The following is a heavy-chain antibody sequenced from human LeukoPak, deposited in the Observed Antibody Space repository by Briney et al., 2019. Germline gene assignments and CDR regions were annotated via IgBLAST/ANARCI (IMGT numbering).Heavy chain of an antibody. CDR2: ITGSGGTT. D-gene: IGHD7-27*01. CDR1: GFAFSNYG. CDR3: AKDGNWARFEN. V-gene: IGHV3-23*01. Sequence: GGTLRLSCAAPGFAFSNYGMNWVRQAPGKGLEWVSGITGSGGTTYYADSVKGRFTISRDNYKNTLYLQMNSPRAEDTAAYYCAKDGNWARFENWGQARLVTVSS. J-gene: IGHJ4*02.